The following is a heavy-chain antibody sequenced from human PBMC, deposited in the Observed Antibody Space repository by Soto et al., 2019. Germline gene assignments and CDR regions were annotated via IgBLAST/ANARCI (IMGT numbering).Heavy chain of an antibody. CDR3: AKDRYCSGGSCFSPPLFDY. J-gene: IGHJ4*02. V-gene: IGHV3-23*01. D-gene: IGHD2-15*01. CDR1: GFTFSSYA. CDR2: ISGSGGST. Sequence: RRLSCAASGFTFSSYAMSWVRQAPGKGLEWVSAISGSGGSTYYADSVKGRFTISRDNSKNTLYLQMNSLRAEDTAVYYCAKDRYCSGGSCFSPPLFDYWGQGTLVTVSS.